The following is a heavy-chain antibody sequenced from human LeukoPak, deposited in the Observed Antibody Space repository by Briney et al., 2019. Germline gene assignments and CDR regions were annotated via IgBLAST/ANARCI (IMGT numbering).Heavy chain of an antibody. D-gene: IGHD5-24*01. V-gene: IGHV4-4*07. J-gene: IGHJ4*02. CDR3: ARTQGRDGYNSRYYFDY. CDR1: GGSISSYY. CDR2: IYTSGST. Sequence: PSETLSLTCTVSGGSISSYYWSWIRQPAGKGLEWIGRIYTSGSTNYNPSLKSRVTMSVDTSKNQFSLKLSSVTAADTAVYYYARTQGRDGYNSRYYFDYWGQGTLVTVSS.